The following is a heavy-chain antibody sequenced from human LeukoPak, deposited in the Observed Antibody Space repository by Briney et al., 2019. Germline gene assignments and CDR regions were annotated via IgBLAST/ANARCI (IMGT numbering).Heavy chain of an antibody. CDR3: ARGTYYYESSGFYS. J-gene: IGHJ4*02. V-gene: IGHV3-48*03. Sequence: PGGSLRLSCAASGFTFSSYEMNWVRQAPGKGLEWVSYISSNGSSKYYADSVKGRFTISRDNAKKSLFLQIDSLRAEDTAVYYCARGTYYYESSGFYSWGQGTLATVSS. CDR2: ISSNGSSK. CDR1: GFTFSSYE. D-gene: IGHD3-22*01.